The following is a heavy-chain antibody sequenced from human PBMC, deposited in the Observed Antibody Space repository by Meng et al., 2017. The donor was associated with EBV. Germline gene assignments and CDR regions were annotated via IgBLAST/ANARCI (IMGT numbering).Heavy chain of an antibody. D-gene: IGHD1-20*01. J-gene: IGHJ4*02. CDR2: IIPMFGAA. CDR3: ARAPDNWNDGPYY. V-gene: IGHV1-69*01. CDR1: GCTSPRYV. Sequence: DVLKKTASSWKVHCRASGCTSPRYVISCGRTAPGQGLEGKGGIIPMFGAANYAQKFQGIVKITADESTSTAYMELSSLRSEDTAVYYCARAPDNWNDGPYYWGQGTLVTVSS.